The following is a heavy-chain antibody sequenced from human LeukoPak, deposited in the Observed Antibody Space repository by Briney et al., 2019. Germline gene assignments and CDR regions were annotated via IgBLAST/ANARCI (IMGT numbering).Heavy chain of an antibody. J-gene: IGHJ4*02. V-gene: IGHV3-30-3*01. CDR2: ISYDGSNK. Sequence: PGGSLRLSCAASGFTFSSYAMHWVRQAPGKGLEWVAVISYDGSNKYYADSVKGRFTISRDNSKNTLYLQMNSLRAEDTAVYYCARGSLTTQGYWGQGTLVTVSS. CDR3: ARGSLTTQGY. CDR1: GFTFSSYA. D-gene: IGHD3-9*01.